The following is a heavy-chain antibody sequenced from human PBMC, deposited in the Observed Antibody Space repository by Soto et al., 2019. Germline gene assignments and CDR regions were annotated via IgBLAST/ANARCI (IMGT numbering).Heavy chain of an antibody. J-gene: IGHJ5*02. Sequence: QVQLVQSGAEVKKPGASVKVSCKASGYTFTGYYMHWVRQAPGQALEWMGWINPNSGGTNYAQKFRGWVTMTRDTSISTAYMELSGLRSDDTAVYYCARDRSGSALNWFDPWGQGTLVTVSS. CDR1: GYTFTGYY. D-gene: IGHD2-15*01. V-gene: IGHV1-2*04. CDR2: INPNSGGT. CDR3: ARDRSGSALNWFDP.